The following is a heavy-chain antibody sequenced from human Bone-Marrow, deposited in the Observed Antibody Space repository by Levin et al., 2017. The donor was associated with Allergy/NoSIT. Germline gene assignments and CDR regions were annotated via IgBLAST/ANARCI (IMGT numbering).Heavy chain of an antibody. V-gene: IGHV4-39*01. J-gene: IGHJ2*01. CDR2: IYYTGST. D-gene: IGHD5-24*01. Sequence: SETLSLTCDVSGGSISGGDYYWGWLRQAPGKGLDWIGNIYYTGSTYYSLSFTSRVTISVDKSKNQFALELTSVTAADTAVYYCARQVKEGYNFAYFDLWGRGTLVTVSS. CDR1: GGSISGGDYY. CDR3: ARQVKEGYNFAYFDL.